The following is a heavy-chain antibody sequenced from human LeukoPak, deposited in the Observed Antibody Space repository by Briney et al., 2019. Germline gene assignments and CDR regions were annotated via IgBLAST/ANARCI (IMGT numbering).Heavy chain of an antibody. CDR1: GGSISSHY. CDR2: ISNSGST. CDR3: GRDALVGYFSHYFMDV. V-gene: IGHV4-59*11. D-gene: IGHD2-15*01. J-gene: IGHJ6*03. Sequence: SETLSLTCTVSGGSISSHYWTWIRQSPVKGLEWIGDISNSGSTSYNPSLKSRVTISIDTSKNQFSLKLSSVTAADTAVYYCGRDALVGYFSHYFMDVWGKGTTVTVS.